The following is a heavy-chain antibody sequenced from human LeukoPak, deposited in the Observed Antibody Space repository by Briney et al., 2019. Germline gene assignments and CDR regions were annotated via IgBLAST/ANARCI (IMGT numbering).Heavy chain of an antibody. Sequence: PGRSLRLSCAASGFTFSTYAMHWVRQAPGQGLEWVAVISYDGSNQYYADSVKGRFTISRDNSKNTLHLQMNSLSAEDTAVYYCAAVGGGYWGQGTLVSVSS. V-gene: IGHV3-30*04. J-gene: IGHJ4*02. D-gene: IGHD1-26*01. CDR3: AAVGGGY. CDR1: GFTFSTYA. CDR2: ISYDGSNQ.